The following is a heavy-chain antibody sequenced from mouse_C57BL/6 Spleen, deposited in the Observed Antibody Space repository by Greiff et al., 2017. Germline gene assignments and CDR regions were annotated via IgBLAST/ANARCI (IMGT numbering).Heavy chain of an antibody. CDR2: IRNKANGYTT. CDR1: GFTFTDYY. J-gene: IGHJ2*01. CDR3: ARYRVYYSSSYVDY. D-gene: IGHD1-1*01. Sequence: EVHLVESGGGLVQPGGSLSLSCAASGFTFTDYYMSWVRQPPGKALEWLGFIRNKANGYTTEYSASVKGRFTISRDNSQSILYLQVNALIAEDSATYYCARYRVYYSSSYVDYWGQGTTLTVSS. V-gene: IGHV7-3*01.